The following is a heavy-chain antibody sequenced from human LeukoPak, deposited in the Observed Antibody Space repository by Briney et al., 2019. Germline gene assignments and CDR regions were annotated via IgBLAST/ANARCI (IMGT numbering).Heavy chain of an antibody. J-gene: IGHJ6*03. V-gene: IGHV1-18*01. CDR3: ARDPIRGYSGYAGYYYYMDV. CDR1: GYTFTSYG. D-gene: IGHD5-12*01. Sequence: ASVKASCKASGYTFTSYGISWVRQAPGQGLEWMGWISAYNGNTNYAQKLQGRVTMTTDTSTSTAYMELRSLRSDDTAVYYCARDPIRGYSGYAGYYYYMDVWGKGTTVTVSS. CDR2: ISAYNGNT.